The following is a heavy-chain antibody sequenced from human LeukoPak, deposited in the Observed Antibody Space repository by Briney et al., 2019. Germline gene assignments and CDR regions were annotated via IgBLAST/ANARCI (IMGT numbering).Heavy chain of an antibody. D-gene: IGHD6-19*01. CDR3: ARDPQRGWYSGYYYGMDV. CDR2: ISYDGSNK. CDR1: GFTFSSYA. Sequence: PGGSLRLYCAASGFTFSSYAMHWVRQAPGKGLEGVAVISYDGSNKYYADSVKGRFTISRDNSKNTLYLQMNSLRAEDTAVYYCARDPQRGWYSGYYYGMDVWGQGTTVTVSS. V-gene: IGHV3-30-3*01. J-gene: IGHJ6*02.